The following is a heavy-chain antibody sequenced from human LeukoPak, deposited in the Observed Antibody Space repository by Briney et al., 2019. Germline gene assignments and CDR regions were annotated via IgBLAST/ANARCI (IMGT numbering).Heavy chain of an antibody. V-gene: IGHV4-34*01. D-gene: IGHD5-12*01. Sequence: SETLSLTCAVYGGSFSGYYWSWIRQPPGKGLEWIGEINHSGSTNYNPSLKSRVTISVDTSKNQFSLKLSSVTAADTAVYYCARGRGLSWRKRGYSGYEFDYWGQGTLVTVSS. CDR2: INHSGST. CDR3: ARGRGLSWRKRGYSGYEFDY. CDR1: GGSFSGYY. J-gene: IGHJ4*02.